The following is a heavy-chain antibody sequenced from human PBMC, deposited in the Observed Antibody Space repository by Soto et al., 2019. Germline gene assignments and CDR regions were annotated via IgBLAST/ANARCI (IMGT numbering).Heavy chain of an antibody. J-gene: IGHJ4*02. Sequence: QLQLQESGPGLVKPSETLSLTCTVSGGSSSSSSYYWGWIRQPPGKGLEWIGSIYYSGSTYYNPSLKSRVTISVDTSKNQFSLKLSSVTAADTAVYYCARLPYDFWSGYYSYFDYWGQGTLVTVSS. CDR1: GGSSSSSSYY. D-gene: IGHD3-3*01. V-gene: IGHV4-39*01. CDR2: IYYSGST. CDR3: ARLPYDFWSGYYSYFDY.